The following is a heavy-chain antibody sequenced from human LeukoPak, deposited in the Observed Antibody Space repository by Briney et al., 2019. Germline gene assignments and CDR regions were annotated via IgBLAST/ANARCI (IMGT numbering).Heavy chain of an antibody. CDR3: ARGRSDYYDSSGHGRYFDY. D-gene: IGHD3-22*01. V-gene: IGHV4-30-4*01. CDR2: IYYSGST. Sequence: SQTLSLTCTVSGGSISSGDYYWSWIRQPPGQGLEWIGYIYYSGSTYYNPSLKSRVTISVDTSKNQFSLKLSSVTAADTAVYYCARGRSDYYDSSGHGRYFDYWGQGTLVTVSS. J-gene: IGHJ4*02. CDR1: GGSISSGDYY.